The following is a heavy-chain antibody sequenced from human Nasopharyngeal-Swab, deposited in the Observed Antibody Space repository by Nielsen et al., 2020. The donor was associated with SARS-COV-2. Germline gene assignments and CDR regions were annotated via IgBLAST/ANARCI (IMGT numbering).Heavy chain of an antibody. D-gene: IGHD6-19*01. V-gene: IGHV1-2*04. CDR1: GYTLTSYY. CDR3: ARAIAVAGQGVAFDI. CDR2: INPNSGGT. Sequence: ASVKVSCKASGYTLTSYYMHWVRQAPGQGLEWMGWINPNSGGTNYAQKFQGWVTMTRDTSIRTAYMELSRLGSDDTAVYSCARAIAVAGQGVAFDIWGQGTMVTVSS. J-gene: IGHJ3*02.